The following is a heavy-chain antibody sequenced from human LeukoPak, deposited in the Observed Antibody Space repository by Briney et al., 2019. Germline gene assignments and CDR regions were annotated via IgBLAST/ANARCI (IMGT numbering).Heavy chain of an antibody. D-gene: IGHD2-2*02. CDR2: IDSSGRTI. J-gene: IGHJ4*02. Sequence: GGSLRLSCAASGFTFRDYYMTWIRQAPGKGLEWVSYIDSSGRTIYYADSVKGRFTISRDNARNSLYLQMNSLRAEDTAVYYCARGGVVPAAIRPSGYWGQGTLVTVSS. CDR3: ARGGVVPAAIRPSGY. V-gene: IGHV3-11*01. CDR1: GFTFRDYY.